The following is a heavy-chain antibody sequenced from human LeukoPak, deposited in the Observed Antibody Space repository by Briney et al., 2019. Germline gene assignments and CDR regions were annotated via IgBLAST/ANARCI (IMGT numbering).Heavy chain of an antibody. D-gene: IGHD6-19*01. CDR1: GGSISSRGYY. Sequence: SETLSLTCTVSGGSISSRGYYWGWIRQPPGKGLEWIGSIYYSGSTYYNPSLKSRVTISVDTAKNQFSLKLSSVTAADTAVYYCASVYSSGWYPYYYYYMDVWGKGTTVTVSS. V-gene: IGHV4-39*01. CDR3: ASVYSSGWYPYYYYYMDV. J-gene: IGHJ6*03. CDR2: IYYSGST.